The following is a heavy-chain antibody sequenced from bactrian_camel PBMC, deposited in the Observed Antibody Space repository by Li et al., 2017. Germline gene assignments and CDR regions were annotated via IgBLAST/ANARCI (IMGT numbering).Heavy chain of an antibody. Sequence: HVQLVESGGGSVQPGGSLRLSCSISGTPSPGYCAGWFRQAPGQGREGIAGFHSHGRTRYTDAVKGRFTVSKDNAKNTVYLQMDNLHIEDTALYYCDIGDVRVPYPPRGQGTQVTVS. V-gene: IGHV3S9*01. CDR2: FHSHGRT. J-gene: IGHJ4*01. CDR1: GTPSPGYC. D-gene: IGHD1*01. CDR3: DIGDVRVPYPP.